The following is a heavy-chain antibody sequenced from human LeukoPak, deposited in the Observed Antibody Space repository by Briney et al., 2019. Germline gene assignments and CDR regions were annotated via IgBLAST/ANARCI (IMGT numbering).Heavy chain of an antibody. Sequence: ASVKVSCKASGYNFITYPLIWVRQAPGQGLEWMGRISPYNDNTDLAQNLQGRVTMTTDTSTSTAYMEPRGLTSDDTAVFFCARVATIWGSHRYFDYWGQGTLVTVSS. J-gene: IGHJ4*02. CDR2: ISPYNDNT. D-gene: IGHD3-16*02. CDR3: ARVATIWGSHRYFDY. V-gene: IGHV1-18*01. CDR1: GYNFITYP.